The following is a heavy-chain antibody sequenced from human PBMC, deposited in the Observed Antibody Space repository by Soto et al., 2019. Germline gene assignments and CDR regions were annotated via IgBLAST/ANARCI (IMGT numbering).Heavy chain of an antibody. D-gene: IGHD2-15*01. V-gene: IGHV4-59*01. CDR2: IYDDGSA. J-gene: IGHJ5*02. CDR1: GGSISSSY. CDR3: ARDKYCSGGSCRKNWFDP. Sequence: LSETLSLTCTVSGGSISSSYWSWIRQPPGKGLEWLAYIYDDGSANYNPSLNSRATISLDMSKNQFSLKLTSVTAADTAVYYCARDKYCSGGSCRKNWFDPWGQGTLVTVSS.